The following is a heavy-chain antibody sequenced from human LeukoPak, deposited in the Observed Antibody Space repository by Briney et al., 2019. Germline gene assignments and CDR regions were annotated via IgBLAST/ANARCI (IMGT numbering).Heavy chain of an antibody. Sequence: PSETLSLTCAGYGGSFSGYYWSWIRQPAGKGLEWIGRIYTRGSTNYNPSLKSRVTMSVDTSKNQFSLELSSVTAADTAVYYCARGLYSSSWYVPAEYWGQGTLVTVSS. J-gene: IGHJ4*02. CDR1: GGSFSGYY. CDR3: ARGLYSSSWYVPAEY. V-gene: IGHV4-59*10. CDR2: IYTRGST. D-gene: IGHD6-13*01.